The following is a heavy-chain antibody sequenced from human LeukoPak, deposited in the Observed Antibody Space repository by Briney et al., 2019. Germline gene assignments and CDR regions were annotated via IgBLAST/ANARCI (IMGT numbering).Heavy chain of an antibody. CDR2: ISNSGTAT. D-gene: IGHD5/OR15-5a*01. CDR3: ARERTAVSDY. J-gene: IGHJ4*02. Sequence: GGSLRLSCAASGFTFRSYAFNWVRQAPGKGLEWVSFISNSGTATHYADSVKGRFSISRDSARNSVYLQMNSLRVEDTAVYYCARERTAVSDYWGQGTLVTVSS. V-gene: IGHV3-48*03. CDR1: GFTFRSYA.